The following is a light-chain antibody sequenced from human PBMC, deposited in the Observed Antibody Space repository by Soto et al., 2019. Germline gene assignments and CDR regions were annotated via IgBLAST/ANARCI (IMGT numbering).Light chain of an antibody. J-gene: IGKJ1*01. CDR3: QQYGSSPWT. Sequence: EIVLTQSPGTLSLSPGERATLSCRASQSVSSSYLAWYQQKPGQAPRLLIYGASSRATGIADRFSGSGSGTDFTLIISRLEPEDFALYYCQQYGSSPWTFGQGTKVEIK. CDR1: QSVSSSY. CDR2: GAS. V-gene: IGKV3-20*01.